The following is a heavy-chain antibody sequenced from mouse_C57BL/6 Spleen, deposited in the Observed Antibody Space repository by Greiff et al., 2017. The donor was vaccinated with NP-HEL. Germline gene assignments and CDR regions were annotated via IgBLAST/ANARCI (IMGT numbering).Heavy chain of an antibody. V-gene: IGHV5-4*01. CDR2: ISDGGSYT. Sequence: EVQRVESGGGLVKPGGSLKLSCAASGFTFSSYAISWVRQTPEKRLEWVATISDGGSYTYYPDNVKGRFTISRDNAKNNLYLQMSHLKSEDTAMYYCARDRAYDGYYDWYFDVWGTGTTVTVSS. CDR3: ARDRAYDGYYDWYFDV. CDR1: GFTFSSYA. D-gene: IGHD2-3*01. J-gene: IGHJ1*03.